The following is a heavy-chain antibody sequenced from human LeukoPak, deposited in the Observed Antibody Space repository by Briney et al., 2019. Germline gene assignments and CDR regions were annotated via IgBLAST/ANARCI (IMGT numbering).Heavy chain of an antibody. D-gene: IGHD7-27*01. J-gene: IGHJ3*02. CDR1: GYTFTSYG. Sequence: ASVKVSCKASGYTFTSYGISWVRQAPGQGLEWMGWISAYNGNTNYAQKLQGRVTMTTDTSTSTAYMELSRLRSDDTAVYYCARAETGRGLVDIWGQGTMVTVSS. V-gene: IGHV1-18*01. CDR3: ARAETGRGLVDI. CDR2: ISAYNGNT.